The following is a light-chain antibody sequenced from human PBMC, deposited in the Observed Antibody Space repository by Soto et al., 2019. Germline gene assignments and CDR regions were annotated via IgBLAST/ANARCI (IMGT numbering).Light chain of an antibody. V-gene: IGLV1-47*01. CDR3: AAWDDSLSGVV. CDR2: RNS. Sequence: QPPSASGTPGQRVTISCSGSSSNNGSNYVYWYQQLPGTVPQLLIYRNSERPSGVPDRFSGSKSGTSASLAISGLRSEDEADYYCAAWDDSLSGVVFGGGTKLTVL. CDR1: SSNNGSNY. J-gene: IGLJ2*01.